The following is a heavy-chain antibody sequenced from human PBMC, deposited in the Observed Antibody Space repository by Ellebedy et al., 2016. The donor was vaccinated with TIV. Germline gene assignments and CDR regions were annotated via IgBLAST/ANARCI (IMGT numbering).Heavy chain of an antibody. V-gene: IGHV3-74*01. CDR2: INSDGSNT. J-gene: IGHJ4*02. D-gene: IGHD2-15*01. CDR1: GFTLSNYW. Sequence: GESLKISCAASGFTLSNYWMHWVRQAPGKGLLWVSRINSDGSNTSYVDSVKGRFTISRDSAKNTLYLQMNSLRAEDTAVYYCARGVVGAGNGNEYWGRGTLVTVSS. CDR3: ARGVVGAGNGNEY.